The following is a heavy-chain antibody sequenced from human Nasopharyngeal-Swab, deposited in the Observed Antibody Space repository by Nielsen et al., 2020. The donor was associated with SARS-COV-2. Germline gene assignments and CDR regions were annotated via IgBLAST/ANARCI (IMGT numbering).Heavy chain of an antibody. CDR3: AKLYDSSGYNDY. CDR1: GFTFDDYA. CDR2: ISWNSGSI. D-gene: IGHD3-22*01. Sequence: LRLSCAASGFTFDDYAMHWVRQAPGKGLEWVSGISWNSGSIGYADSVKGRFTISRDNAKNSLYLQMNSLRAEDTALYYCAKLYDSSGYNDYWGQGTLVTVSS. J-gene: IGHJ4*02. V-gene: IGHV3-9*01.